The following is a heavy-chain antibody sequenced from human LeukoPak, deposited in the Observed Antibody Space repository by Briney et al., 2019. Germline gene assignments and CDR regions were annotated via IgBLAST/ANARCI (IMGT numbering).Heavy chain of an antibody. J-gene: IGHJ4*02. D-gene: IGHD3-22*01. CDR1: GGSISSYY. V-gene: IGHV4-4*07. Sequence: PSETLSLTCTVSGGSISSYYWSWIRQPAGKGLEWIGRIYTSGSTNYNPSLKSRVTMSVGTSKNQFSLKLSSVTAADTAVYYCAREYSHDSSGYRLADYWGQGTLVTVSS. CDR2: IYTSGST. CDR3: AREYSHDSSGYRLADY.